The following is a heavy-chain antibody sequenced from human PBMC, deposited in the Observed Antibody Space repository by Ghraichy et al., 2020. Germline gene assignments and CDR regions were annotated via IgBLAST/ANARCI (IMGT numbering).Heavy chain of an antibody. J-gene: IGHJ6*03. CDR1: GGSFSGYY. CDR3: AGKQGGYGGTSGYYYYMDV. Sequence: SETLSLTCAVYGGSFSGYYWSWIRQPPGKGLEWIGEINHSGSTNYNPSLKSRVTISVDTSKNQFSLKLSSVTAADTAVYYCAGKQGGYGGTSGYYYYMDVWGKGTTVTVSS. D-gene: IGHD4-23*01. CDR2: INHSGST. V-gene: IGHV4-34*01.